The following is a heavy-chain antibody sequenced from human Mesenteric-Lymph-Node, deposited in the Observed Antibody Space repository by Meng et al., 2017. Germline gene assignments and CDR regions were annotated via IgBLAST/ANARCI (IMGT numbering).Heavy chain of an antibody. V-gene: IGHV3-23*01. D-gene: IGHD3-22*01. CDR1: GFTFSSYA. Sequence: GESLKISCAASGFTFSSYAMSWVRQAPGKGLEWVSAISGSGGSTYYADSVKGRFTISRDNSKNTLYLQMNSLRAEDTAVHYCAKREDYYDSSGYPYPFDYWGQGTLVTVSS. J-gene: IGHJ4*02. CDR3: AKREDYYDSSGYPYPFDY. CDR2: ISGSGGST.